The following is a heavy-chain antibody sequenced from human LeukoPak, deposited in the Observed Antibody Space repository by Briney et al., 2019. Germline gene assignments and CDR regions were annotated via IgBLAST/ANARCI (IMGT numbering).Heavy chain of an antibody. D-gene: IGHD3-22*01. Sequence: TGGSLRLSCAASGLTFSSCAMSWVRQAPGKGLEWVSGISDSGGSTYYADSVTGRFTISRDNSKNTLSLQMHSLRVEDTAVYYCVKGRYYYDSSGYHFPDFDYWGQGTLVTVSS. CDR2: ISDSGGST. CDR3: VKGRYYYDSSGYHFPDFDY. J-gene: IGHJ4*02. CDR1: GLTFSSCA. V-gene: IGHV3-23*01.